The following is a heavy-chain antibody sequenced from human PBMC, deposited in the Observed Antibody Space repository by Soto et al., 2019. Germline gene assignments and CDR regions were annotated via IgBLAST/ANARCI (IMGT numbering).Heavy chain of an antibody. Sequence: SETLSLTCTVSGGSISSYYWSWIRQPPGKGLEWIGYIYYSGSTNYNPSLKSRVTISVDTSKNQFSLKLSSVTAADTAVYYCARDAPGFLEHRHWGQGTLVTVSS. D-gene: IGHD3-3*01. CDR1: GGSISSYY. V-gene: IGHV4-59*01. CDR2: IYYSGST. CDR3: ARDAPGFLEHRH. J-gene: IGHJ4*02.